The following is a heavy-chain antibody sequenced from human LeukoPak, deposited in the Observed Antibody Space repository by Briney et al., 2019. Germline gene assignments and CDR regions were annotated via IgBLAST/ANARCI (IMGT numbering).Heavy chain of an antibody. CDR1: GFTFSSYA. D-gene: IGHD6-19*01. CDR2: IGGSDGRT. Sequence: PGGSLRLSCAASGFTFSSYAMSWVRQAPGKGLEWLSAIGGSDGRTYYADSVKGRFIISRDNSENTLYLQINNLRAEDTAVYYCARDPSHGSSGWFYWGQGTLVTVSS. CDR3: ARDPSHGSSGWFY. J-gene: IGHJ4*02. V-gene: IGHV3-23*01.